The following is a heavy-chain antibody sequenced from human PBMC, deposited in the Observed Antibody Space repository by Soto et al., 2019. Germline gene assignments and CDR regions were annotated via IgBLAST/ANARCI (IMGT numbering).Heavy chain of an antibody. CDR1: GFTFSSYT. CDR3: ARGDLVVVGAARSQSRHYGMDV. Sequence: GGSLRLSCAASGFTFSSYTMHWVRQAPGKGLEWVAVISYDGNNKYYADSVKGRFTISRDNSKNTLYVQMNSLRAEDTAVYYCARGDLVVVGAARSQSRHYGMDVWGQGTTVTVSS. CDR2: ISYDGNNK. J-gene: IGHJ6*02. V-gene: IGHV3-30-3*01. D-gene: IGHD2-15*01.